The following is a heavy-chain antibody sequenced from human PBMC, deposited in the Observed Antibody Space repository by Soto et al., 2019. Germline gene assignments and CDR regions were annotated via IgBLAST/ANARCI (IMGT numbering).Heavy chain of an antibody. D-gene: IGHD2-15*01. CDR2: INWNGGST. CDR1: GFTFDDYG. V-gene: IGHV3-20*04. Sequence: GGSLRLSCAASGFTFDDYGMSWVRQAPGKGLEWVSGINWNGGSTGYADSVKGRFTISRDNAKNSLYLQMNSLRAEDTALYYCARGIAPPYCSGGSCYSTSPFDYWGQGTLVTVPQ. CDR3: ARGIAPPYCSGGSCYSTSPFDY. J-gene: IGHJ4*02.